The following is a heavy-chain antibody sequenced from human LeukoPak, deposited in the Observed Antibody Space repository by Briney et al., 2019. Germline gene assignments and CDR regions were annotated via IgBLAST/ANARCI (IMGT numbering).Heavy chain of an antibody. CDR2: INHSGST. J-gene: IGHJ4*02. Sequence: PSETLSLTCAVYGGSFSGYYWSWIRQPPGKGLEWIGEINHSGSTNYNPSLKSRVTISVDTSKNQFPLKLSSVTAADTAVYYCAILRVTSRTFDYWGQGTLVTVSS. D-gene: IGHD2-21*02. CDR1: GGSFSGYY. CDR3: AILRVTSRTFDY. V-gene: IGHV4-34*01.